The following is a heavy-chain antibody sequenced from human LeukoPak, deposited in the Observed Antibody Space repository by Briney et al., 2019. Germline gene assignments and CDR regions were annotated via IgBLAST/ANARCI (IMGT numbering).Heavy chain of an antibody. CDR2: IWYDGSKK. CDR1: GFTFSNFG. Sequence: QPGRSLRLSCAASGFTFSNFGMHWVRQAPGKGLEWVAVIWYDGSKKYYADSVEGRFTISRDNSKNTLYLQMNSLRAEDTAMYYCARTNRDTAMVRHWGQGTLVTVSS. D-gene: IGHD5-18*01. CDR3: ARTNRDTAMVRH. J-gene: IGHJ4*02. V-gene: IGHV3-33*01.